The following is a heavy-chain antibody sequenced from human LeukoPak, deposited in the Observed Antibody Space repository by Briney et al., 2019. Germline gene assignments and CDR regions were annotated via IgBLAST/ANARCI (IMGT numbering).Heavy chain of an antibody. CDR2: ISSSSSYI. D-gene: IGHD6-19*01. Sequence: PGGSLRLSCAASGFTFSSYSMNWVRQAPGKGLEWVSSISSSSSYIYYADSVKGRFTISRDNAKNSLYLQMNSLRAEDTAVYYCARDLSSGWYPGYFDYWGQGTLVTVSS. J-gene: IGHJ4*02. V-gene: IGHV3-21*01. CDR3: ARDLSSGWYPGYFDY. CDR1: GFTFSSYS.